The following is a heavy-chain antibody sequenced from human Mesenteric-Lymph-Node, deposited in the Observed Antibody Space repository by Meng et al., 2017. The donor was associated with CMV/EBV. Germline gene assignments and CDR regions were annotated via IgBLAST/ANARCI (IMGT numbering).Heavy chain of an antibody. CDR3: ARGYCSGTSCSLLDS. V-gene: IGHV3-53*01. J-gene: IGHJ4*02. D-gene: IGHD2-2*01. CDR1: GFTVSNND. CDR2: IHSGGDT. Sequence: SGFTVSNNDMNWVRQAPGEGLEWVSVIHSGGDTHYADYVKGRFTISRDNSKNTLFLQMNSLRAEDTAVYYCARGYCSGTSCSLLDSWGQGTLVTVSS.